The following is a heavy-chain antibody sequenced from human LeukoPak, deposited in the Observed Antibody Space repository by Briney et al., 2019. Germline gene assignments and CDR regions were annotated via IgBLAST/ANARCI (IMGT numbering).Heavy chain of an antibody. V-gene: IGHV1-2*02. J-gene: IGHJ3*02. CDR2: INPNSGGT. D-gene: IGHD1-26*01. CDR3: ARMGRGGSYYDAFDI. Sequence: ASVKVSCKASGYTFTGYYMHWVRQAPGQGLEWMGWINPNSGGTNYAQKFQGRVTMTRDTSISTAYMELSRLRSDGTAVYYCARMGRGGSYYDAFDIWGQGTMVTVSS. CDR1: GYTFTGYY.